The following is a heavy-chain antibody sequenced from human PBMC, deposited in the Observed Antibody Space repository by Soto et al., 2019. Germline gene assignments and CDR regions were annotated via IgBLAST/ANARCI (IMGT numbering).Heavy chain of an antibody. CDR2: IYTSGST. D-gene: IGHD3-16*02. CDR1: GGSISSGGYY. Sequence: SETLSLTCAVSGGSISSGGYYWSWIRQPAGKGLEWIGRIYTSGSTNYNPSLKSRVTMSVDTSKNQFSLKLSSVTAADTAVYYCARDSMITFGGVIVKGAFDIWGQGTMVTVSS. V-gene: IGHV4-61*02. CDR3: ARDSMITFGGVIVKGAFDI. J-gene: IGHJ3*02.